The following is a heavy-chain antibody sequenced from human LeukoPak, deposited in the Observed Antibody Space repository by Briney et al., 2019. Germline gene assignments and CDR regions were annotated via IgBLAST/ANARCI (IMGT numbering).Heavy chain of an antibody. D-gene: IGHD6-13*01. Sequence: SSETLSLTCTVSGGSISSYYWSWIRQPPGKGLEWIGYIYYSGSTNYNPSLKSRVTISIDTSKNQFSLKLSSVTAADTAVYYCARFDSSGWSYWFDPWGQGTLVTVSS. CDR3: ARFDSSGWSYWFDP. CDR2: IYYSGST. J-gene: IGHJ5*02. CDR1: GGSISSYY. V-gene: IGHV4-59*01.